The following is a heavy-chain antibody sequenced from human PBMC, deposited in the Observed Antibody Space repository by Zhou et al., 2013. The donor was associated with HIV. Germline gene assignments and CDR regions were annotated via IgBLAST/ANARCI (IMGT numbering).Heavy chain of an antibody. CDR2: IIPIFGTA. D-gene: IGHD3-10*01. J-gene: IGHJ3*02. CDR3: ARGPDLYGSGITIFDI. Sequence: QVQLVQSGAEVKKPGSSVKVSCKASGGTFNSYAITWVRQAPGQGLEWMGGIIPIFGTANYAQKFQGRVTITADESTSTAYLELSSLRSEDTAVYYCARGPDLYGSGITIFDIWGQGTMVTVSS. V-gene: IGHV1-69*12. CDR1: GGTFNSYA.